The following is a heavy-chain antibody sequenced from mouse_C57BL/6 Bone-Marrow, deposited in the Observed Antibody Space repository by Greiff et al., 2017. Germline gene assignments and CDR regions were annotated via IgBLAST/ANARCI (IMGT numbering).Heavy chain of an antibody. CDR2: IDPSDSYT. CDR3: ARYLLWSPDWYFDV. J-gene: IGHJ1*03. D-gene: IGHD2-1*01. Sequence: QVQLQQPGAELVMPGASVKLSCKASGYTFTSYWMHWVKQRPGQGLEWIGEIDPSDSYTNYNQKFKGKSTLTVDKSSSTAYMQLSSLTSEDSAVYYCARYLLWSPDWYFDVWGTGTTVTVSS. V-gene: IGHV1-69*01. CDR1: GYTFTSYW.